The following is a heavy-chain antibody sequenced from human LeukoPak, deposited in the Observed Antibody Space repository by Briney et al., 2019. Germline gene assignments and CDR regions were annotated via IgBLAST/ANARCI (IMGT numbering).Heavy chain of an antibody. D-gene: IGHD6-25*01. CDR1: VFTFSDYS. J-gene: IGHJ6*03. CDR2: ISTVSTYT. CDR3: SRDGSGFYYYYYMYA. Sequence: GGPLRLSCAASVFTFSDYSMIWVPQAPGKALEGLASISTVSTYTFYAESLKGRISISRDNAKNSLILQMNSLRADDTAVYYCSRDGSGFYYYYYMYAWGKGTTVTVSS. V-gene: IGHV3-21*01.